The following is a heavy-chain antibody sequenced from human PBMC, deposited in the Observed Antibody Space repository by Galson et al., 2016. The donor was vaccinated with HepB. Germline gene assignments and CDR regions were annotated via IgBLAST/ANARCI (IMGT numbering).Heavy chain of an antibody. J-gene: IGHJ4*02. CDR3: ARHGEAGGDY. D-gene: IGHD2-15*01. CDR2: IYPGDSDA. V-gene: IGHV5-51*01. CDR1: GYRFSNYW. Sequence: QSGAEVKKPGESLEISCQGSGYRFSNYWIGWVRQLPGKGLEWMGIIYPGDSDARYSPSFQGQVTISADKSISTAYLQWSSLKASDTAMYYCARHGEAGGDYWGQGTLVTVSS.